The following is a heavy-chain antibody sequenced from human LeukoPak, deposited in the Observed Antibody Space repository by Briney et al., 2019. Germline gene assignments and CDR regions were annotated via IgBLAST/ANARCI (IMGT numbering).Heavy chain of an antibody. CDR2: ISGSGGNT. V-gene: IGHV3-23*01. CDR3: AKDRGRYYDSSGYYWGYYFDS. Sequence: GGSLRLSCAASGFTFSTYAVNWVRQAPGKGLEWVSTISGSGGNTYYADSVKGRFTISRDNSKNTLYLQMSSLRAEDTAVYYCAKDRGRYYDSSGYYWGYYFDSWDQGILVTVST. D-gene: IGHD3-22*01. CDR1: GFTFSTYA. J-gene: IGHJ4*02.